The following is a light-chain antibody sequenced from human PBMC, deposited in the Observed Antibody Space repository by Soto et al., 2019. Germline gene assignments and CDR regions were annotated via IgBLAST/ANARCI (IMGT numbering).Light chain of an antibody. CDR2: AAS. CDR3: QQYNNWIT. V-gene: IGKV3-15*01. J-gene: IGKJ5*01. Sequence: EIVMTQSPATLSVSPGERAILSCRASQSISINLAWYQQEPGQAPRLLIYAASNRATGVPARLSGSSSGTEFTLTISSMKSEDFAVYYCQQYNNWITFGHGTRLEIK. CDR1: QSISIN.